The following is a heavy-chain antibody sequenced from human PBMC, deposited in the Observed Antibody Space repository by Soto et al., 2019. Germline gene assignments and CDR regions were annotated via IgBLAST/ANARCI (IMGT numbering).Heavy chain of an antibody. CDR1: GGSISSYY. V-gene: IGHV4-59*01. D-gene: IGHD3-3*01. J-gene: IGHJ5*02. CDR3: ARLHYDFWSGYYSWFDP. Sequence: SETLSLTCTVSGGSISSYYWSWIRQPPGKGLEWIGYIYYSGSTNYNPSLKSRVTISVDTSKKQFSLKLSSVTAADTAVYYCARLHYDFWSGYYSWFDPWGQGTLVTVS. CDR2: IYYSGST.